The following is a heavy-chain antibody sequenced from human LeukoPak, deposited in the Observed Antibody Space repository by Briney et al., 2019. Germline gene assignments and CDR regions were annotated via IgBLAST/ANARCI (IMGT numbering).Heavy chain of an antibody. V-gene: IGHV4-30-2*01. CDR2: IYHSGST. J-gene: IGHJ5*02. CDR1: GGSISSGGYS. Sequence: PSETLSLTCAVSGGSISSGGYSWSWIRQPPGKGLEWIGYIYHSGSTYYNPSLKSRVTISVDRSKNQFSLKLSSVTAADTAVYYCARETLRFSWFDPWGQGTLATVSS. CDR3: ARETLRFSWFDP. D-gene: IGHD3-16*01.